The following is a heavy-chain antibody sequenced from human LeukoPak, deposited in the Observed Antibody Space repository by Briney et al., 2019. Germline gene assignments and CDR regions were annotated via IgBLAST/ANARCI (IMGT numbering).Heavy chain of an antibody. Sequence: GGSLRLSCAASGFTFSSYWMSWVRQAPGKGLEWVANIKQDGSEKYYVDSVKGRFTIPRDNAKNSLYLQMNSLRAEDTAVYYCARVLSTVTTWTYYYYGMDVWGQGTTVTVSS. V-gene: IGHV3-7*01. J-gene: IGHJ6*02. CDR2: IKQDGSEK. CDR1: GFTFSSYW. D-gene: IGHD4-17*01. CDR3: ARVLSTVTTWTYYYYGMDV.